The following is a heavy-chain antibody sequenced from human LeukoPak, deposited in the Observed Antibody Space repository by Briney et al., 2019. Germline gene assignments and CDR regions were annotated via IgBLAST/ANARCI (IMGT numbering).Heavy chain of an antibody. CDR2: INHSGST. CDR3: ARGDSSGYYYFDY. J-gene: IGHJ4*02. Sequence: SETLSLTCAVYGGSFSGYYWSWIRQPPGKGLEWIGEINHSGSTNYNPSLKSRVTISVDTSKNQFSLKLTSVTAADTAVYYCARGDSSGYYYFDYWGQGILDTVSS. CDR1: GGSFSGYY. V-gene: IGHV4-34*01. D-gene: IGHD3-22*01.